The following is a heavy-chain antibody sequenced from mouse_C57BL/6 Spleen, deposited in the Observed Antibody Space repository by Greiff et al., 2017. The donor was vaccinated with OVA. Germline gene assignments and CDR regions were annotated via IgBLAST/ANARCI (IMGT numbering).Heavy chain of an antibody. CDR3: ARGVYSNYGFDY. Sequence: QVQLQQPGAELVRPGSSVKLSCKASGYTFTSYWMDWVKQRPGQGLEWIGNIYPSDSETHYNQKFKDKATLTVDKSSSTAYMQLSSLTSEDSAVYYCARGVYSNYGFDYWGQGTTLTVSS. CDR2: IYPSDSET. J-gene: IGHJ2*01. D-gene: IGHD2-5*01. CDR1: GYTFTSYW. V-gene: IGHV1-61*01.